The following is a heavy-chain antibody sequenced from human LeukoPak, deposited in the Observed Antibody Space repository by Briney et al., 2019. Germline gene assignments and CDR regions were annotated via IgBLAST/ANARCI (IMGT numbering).Heavy chain of an antibody. J-gene: IGHJ4*02. Sequence: GGSLRLSCEASGVTFSAYTMNWVGQAPGKGLEWVSSISGSGSYIFYADSVKGRFTISRDNAKNSLYLQMSSLRVEDTAVYYCASNRSLIASLYYFDNWGQGTLVTVSS. D-gene: IGHD3-22*01. CDR2: ISGSGSYI. CDR1: GVTFSAYT. CDR3: ASNRSLIASLYYFDN. V-gene: IGHV3-21*01.